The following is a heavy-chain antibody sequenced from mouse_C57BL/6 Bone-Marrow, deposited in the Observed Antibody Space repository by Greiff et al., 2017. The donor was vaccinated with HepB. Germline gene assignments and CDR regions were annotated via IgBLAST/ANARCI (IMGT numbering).Heavy chain of an antibody. D-gene: IGHD2-3*01. V-gene: IGHV14-4*01. CDR3: TGGYYRY. CDR2: IDPENGDT. Sequence: EVQLQHSGAELVRPGASVKLSCTASGFNIKDDYMHWVKQRPEQGLEWIGWIDPENGDTDDASKFQGKATITADTSSNTAYLQLSSLTSEDTAVYYCTGGYYRYWGQGTTLTVSS. J-gene: IGHJ2*01. CDR1: GFNIKDDY.